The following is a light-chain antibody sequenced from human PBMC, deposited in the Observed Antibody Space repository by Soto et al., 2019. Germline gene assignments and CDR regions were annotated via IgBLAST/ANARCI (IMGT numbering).Light chain of an antibody. CDR2: KAS. CDR1: QTISSW. Sequence: DIQMTQSPSTLSGSVGDRVTITCRASQTISSWWAWYQQKPGKAPKRLIYKASTLKSGVPSRFSGSGSGTEFTLTISSLQPDDVATYYCQHYNSYSEAFGQGTKVDIK. J-gene: IGKJ1*01. CDR3: QHYNSYSEA. V-gene: IGKV1-5*03.